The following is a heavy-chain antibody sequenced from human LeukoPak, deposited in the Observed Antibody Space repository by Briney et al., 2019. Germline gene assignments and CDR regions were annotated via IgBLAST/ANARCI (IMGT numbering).Heavy chain of an antibody. CDR2: ISGSGGST. CDR1: GFIFSDYY. D-gene: IGHD3-10*01. J-gene: IGHJ4*02. V-gene: IGHV3-23*01. Sequence: PGGSLRLSCAASGFIFSDYYMTWIRQAPGKGLEWVSAISGSGGSTYYADSVKGRFTISRDNSKNTLYLQMNSLRAEDTAVYYCAKCIRGSGSYSTDYWGQGTLVTVSS. CDR3: AKCIRGSGSYSTDY.